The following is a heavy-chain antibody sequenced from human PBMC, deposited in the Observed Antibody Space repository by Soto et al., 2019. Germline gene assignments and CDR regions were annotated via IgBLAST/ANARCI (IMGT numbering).Heavy chain of an antibody. V-gene: IGHV3-43*01. J-gene: IGHJ6*02. CDR3: AKDTGSSSWYYYYGMDV. CDR2: ISWDGGST. D-gene: IGHD6-13*01. CDR1: GFTFDDYT. Sequence: GGSLRLSCAASGFTFDDYTMHWVRQAPGKGLEWVSLISWDGGSTYYADSVKGRFTISRDNSKNSLYLQMNSLRTEDTALYYCAKDTGSSSWYYYYGMDVWGQGTQVTVSS.